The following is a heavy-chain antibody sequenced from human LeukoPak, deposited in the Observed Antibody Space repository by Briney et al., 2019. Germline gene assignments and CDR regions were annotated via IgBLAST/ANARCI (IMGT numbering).Heavy chain of an antibody. CDR3: ARINDYSNYGSDY. J-gene: IGHJ4*02. CDR1: GYSISSGYY. Sequence: SETLSLTCAVSGYSISSGYYWGWIRQPPGKGLEWIGSIYHSGSTYYNPSLKSRVTISVDTSKNQFSLKLSSVTAADTAVYYCARINDYSNYGSDYWGQGTLVTVSS. CDR2: IYHSGST. D-gene: IGHD4-11*01. V-gene: IGHV4-38-2*01.